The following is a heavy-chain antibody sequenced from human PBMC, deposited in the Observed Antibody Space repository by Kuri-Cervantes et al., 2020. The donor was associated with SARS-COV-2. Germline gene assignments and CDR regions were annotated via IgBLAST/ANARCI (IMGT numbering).Heavy chain of an antibody. CDR1: GGSISSSNW. D-gene: IGHD4-11*01. J-gene: IGHJ6*02. CDR3: ARDTEYGMDV. V-gene: IGHV4-4*02. CDR2: INHSGST. Sequence: SETLSLTCAVSGGSISSSNWWSWVRQPPGKGLEWIGEINHSGSTNYNPSLKSRVTISVDTSKNQFSLKLSSVTAADTAVYYCARDTEYGMDVWGQGTTVTVSS.